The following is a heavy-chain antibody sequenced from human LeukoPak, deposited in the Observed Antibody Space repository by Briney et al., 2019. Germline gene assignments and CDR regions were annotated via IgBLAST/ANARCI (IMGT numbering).Heavy chain of an antibody. CDR2: IYYSGST. J-gene: IGHJ4*02. CDR3: AKHRGYCCSWYKV. V-gene: IGHV4-39*01. CDR1: GGSISSYSFY. D-gene: IGHD6-13*01. Sequence: PPETVSLTCTVSGGSISSYSFYWGWIRQPPGKGLVWIGSIYYSGSTYYNPFLNSRVTISVDTSKTQFSQKLSFVTDAETAVYYWAKHRGYCCSWYKVWGQGTMVTVSS.